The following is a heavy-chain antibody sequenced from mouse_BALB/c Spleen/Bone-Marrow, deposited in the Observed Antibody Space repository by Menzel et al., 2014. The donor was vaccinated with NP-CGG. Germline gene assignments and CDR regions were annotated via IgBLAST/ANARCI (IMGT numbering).Heavy chain of an antibody. J-gene: IGHJ2*01. CDR3: ARYYYGSSLFGY. D-gene: IGHD1-1*01. Sequence: VQLQQSGAELVKPGASVKLPCTASGFNIKDTYMHWVKQRPEQGLEWIGRIDPANGNTKYDPKFQGKATITADTSSNTAYLQLSSLKSEDPAVYYCARYYYGSSLFGYWGQGTTLPVSS. CDR1: GFNIKDTY. CDR2: IDPANGNT. V-gene: IGHV14-3*02.